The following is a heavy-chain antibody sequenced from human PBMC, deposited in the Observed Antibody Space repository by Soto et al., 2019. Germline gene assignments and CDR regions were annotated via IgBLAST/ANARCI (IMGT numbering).Heavy chain of an antibody. Sequence: PSETLSLTCTVSGGSISSYYWSWIRQPPGKGLEWIGYIYYSGSTNYNPSLKSRVTISVDTSKNQFSLKLSSVTAADTAVYYCARETYGDYVGYFDPWGQGTRVTVSS. D-gene: IGHD4-17*01. CDR3: ARETYGDYVGYFDP. V-gene: IGHV4-59*01. CDR1: GGSISSYY. CDR2: IYYSGST. J-gene: IGHJ5*02.